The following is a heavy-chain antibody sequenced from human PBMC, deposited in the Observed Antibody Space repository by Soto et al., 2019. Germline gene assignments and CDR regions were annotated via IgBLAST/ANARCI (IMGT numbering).Heavy chain of an antibody. Sequence: QVQLVQSGAEVKKLGASVKVSCMASGYTFTGSAMHWVRQAPGQRLEWMGWINGGNGNTKYSERCQGRVIITRYTSASTAYMELSSLRSEDTAVYYCARKPLTYIAQSWLDFWGQGTLVTVSS. CDR1: GYTFTGSA. CDR3: ARKPLTYIAQSWLDF. D-gene: IGHD2-15*01. J-gene: IGHJ4*02. V-gene: IGHV1-3*01. CDR2: INGGNGNT.